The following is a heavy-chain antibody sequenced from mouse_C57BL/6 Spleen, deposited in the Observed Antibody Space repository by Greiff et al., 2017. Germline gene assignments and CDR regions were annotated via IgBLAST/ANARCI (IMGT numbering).Heavy chain of an antibody. CDR1: GFSLTSYG. D-gene: IGHD3-2*02. J-gene: IGHJ3*01. CDR3: ASGGGSSGLFAY. CDR2: IWGVGST. Sequence: VHLVESGPGLVAPSQSLSITCTVSGFSLTSYGVDWVRQSPGKGLEWLGVIWGVGSTNYNSALKSRLSISKDNSKSQVFLKMNSLQTDDTAMYYCASGGGSSGLFAYWGQGTLVTVSA. V-gene: IGHV2-6*01.